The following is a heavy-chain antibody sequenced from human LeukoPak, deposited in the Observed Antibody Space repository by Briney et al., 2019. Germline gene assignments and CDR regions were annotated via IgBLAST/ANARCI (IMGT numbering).Heavy chain of an antibody. J-gene: IGHJ6*03. Sequence: PGGSLRLSCAVSGFSVRTNFMSWVRQAPGKGLEWVSVIYTGGGTDHADSVKGRFTISRDNAKNSLYLQMNSLRAEDTAVYYCARGLGEPLNYYYYMDVWGKGTTVT. V-gene: IGHV3-53*01. D-gene: IGHD3-10*01. CDR1: GFSVRTNF. CDR2: IYTGGGT. CDR3: ARGLGEPLNYYYYMDV.